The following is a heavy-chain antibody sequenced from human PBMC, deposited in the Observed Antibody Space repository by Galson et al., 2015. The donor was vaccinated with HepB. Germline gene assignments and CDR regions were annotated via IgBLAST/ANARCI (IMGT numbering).Heavy chain of an antibody. CDR2: IYWDDDK. J-gene: IGHJ2*01. D-gene: IGHD3-10*01. CDR1: GFSLSTSGVG. CDR3: AHIGRGNSGWYFAL. V-gene: IGHV2-5*02. Sequence: PALVKPTQTLTLTYTFSGFSLSTSGVGVGWIRQPPGKALEWLTVIYWDDDKRYSPSLKSRLTITKDTSKNQVVLTMTNMDPVDTGTYYCAHIGRGNSGWYFALWGRGTLVTVSS.